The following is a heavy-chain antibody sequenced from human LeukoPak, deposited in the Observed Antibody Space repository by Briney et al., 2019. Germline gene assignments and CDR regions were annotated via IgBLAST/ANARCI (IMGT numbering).Heavy chain of an antibody. Sequence: GGSLRLSCAASGVTFSSYDMNWIRQAPGKGLEWVSSIIGRGGTTYYADSVKGRFTVSRDNPKNTLYLQMHSLRVEDTAVYYCAKDASYSSSWYRLDYWGQGTLVTVSS. CDR2: IIGRGGTT. D-gene: IGHD6-13*01. CDR1: GVTFSSYD. J-gene: IGHJ4*02. V-gene: IGHV3-23*01. CDR3: AKDASYSSSWYRLDY.